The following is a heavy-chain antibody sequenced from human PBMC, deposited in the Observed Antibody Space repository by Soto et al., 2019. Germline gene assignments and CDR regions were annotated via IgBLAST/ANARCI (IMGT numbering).Heavy chain of an antibody. CDR1: GFSLSESA. D-gene: IGHD2-15*01. CDR2: IRNKNKNYAT. Sequence: EVQLVESGGGLVQPGGSLRLSCAASGFSLSESAIHWVRKASGKGLEWIGRIRNKNKNYATADGASVRGRFTMPSDASTYTAVLQMDSLKAEDTAVYYCTRHAGGQVEPSYYYYYMYVWGKGRTVSV. V-gene: IGHV3-73*01. J-gene: IGHJ6*03. CDR3: TRHAGGQVEPSYYYYYMYV.